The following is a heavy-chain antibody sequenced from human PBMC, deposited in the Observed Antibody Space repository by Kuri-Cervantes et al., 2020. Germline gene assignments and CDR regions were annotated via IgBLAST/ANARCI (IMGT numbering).Heavy chain of an antibody. CDR2: INPNSGGT. D-gene: IGHD2-2*01. CDR3: ATPYCSSTSCSYNWFDP. Sequence: ASVKVSCKASGYTFTGYYMHWVRQAPGQGLEWMGWINPNSGGTNYAQKCQGRVTMTRDTSISTAYMELSRLRSDDPAVYYRATPYCSSTSCSYNWFDPWGQGTLVTVSS. CDR1: GYTFTGYY. V-gene: IGHV1-2*02. J-gene: IGHJ5*02.